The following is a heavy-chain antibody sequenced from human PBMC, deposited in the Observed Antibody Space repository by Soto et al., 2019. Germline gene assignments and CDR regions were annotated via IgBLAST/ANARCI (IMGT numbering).Heavy chain of an antibody. D-gene: IGHD2-15*01. CDR2: ISYDGSNK. V-gene: IGHV3-30*18. CDR1: GFTFSSYC. CDR3: AKDITHCSGGSCYDNWFDP. J-gene: IGHJ5*02. Sequence: PGGSLILSCAASGFTFSSYCMHWVRQAPGKGLEWVAVISYDGSNKYYADSVKGRFTISRDNSKNTLYLQMNSLRAEDTAVYYCAKDITHCSGGSCYDNWFDPWGQGTLVTVSS.